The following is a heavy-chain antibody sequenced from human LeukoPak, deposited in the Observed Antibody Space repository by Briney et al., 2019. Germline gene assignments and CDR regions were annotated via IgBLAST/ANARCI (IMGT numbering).Heavy chain of an antibody. CDR1: GSSISNGYY. Sequence: SETLSLTCAVSGSSISNGYYWGWIRQPPGKGLEWIGSIYHTGSTYHNPSLKSRVTISVDTSKNQFSLKLISVTAADTGVYYCARGRSGYVANSGIASCDYWGRGTLVSVSS. CDR3: ARGRSGYVANSGIASCDY. V-gene: IGHV4-38-2*01. J-gene: IGHJ4*02. D-gene: IGHD4-23*01. CDR2: IYHTGST.